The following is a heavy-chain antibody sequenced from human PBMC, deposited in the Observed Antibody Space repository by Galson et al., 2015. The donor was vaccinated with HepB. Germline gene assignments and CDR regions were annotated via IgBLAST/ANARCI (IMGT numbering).Heavy chain of an antibody. CDR2: ILGSGSRI. J-gene: IGHJ4*02. V-gene: IGHV3-23*01. Sequence: SLRLSCAASGFTFSTYVMSWVRQAPGKGLEWVSLILGSGSRIDYADSVKGRFTISRDNSKNTLYLQMNSLRAEDTAVYYCARARGYLDYWGQGTLVTVSS. CDR3: ARARGYLDY. CDR1: GFTFSTYV.